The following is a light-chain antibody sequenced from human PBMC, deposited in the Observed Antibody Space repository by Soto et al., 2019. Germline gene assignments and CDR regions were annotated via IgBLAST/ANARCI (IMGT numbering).Light chain of an antibody. V-gene: IGKV3-20*01. J-gene: IGKJ1*01. Sequence: IVLTQSPGTLSLSPGERATLSCRASQSVRSNFLAWYQQKPGQAPRLLIYGASNRATGIPDRFSGSGSGTDFTLTITRLEPEDFAMYYCQRYDSFRTFGQGTKVEI. CDR3: QRYDSFRT. CDR2: GAS. CDR1: QSVRSNF.